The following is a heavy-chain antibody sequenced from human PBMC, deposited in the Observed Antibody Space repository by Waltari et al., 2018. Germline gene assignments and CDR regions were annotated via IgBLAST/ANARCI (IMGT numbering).Heavy chain of an antibody. V-gene: IGHV3-66*02. CDR3: AKDWSG. D-gene: IGHD3-3*01. CDR2: INADGRAT. J-gene: IGHJ4*02. CDR1: GGSISSHY. Sequence: VQLQESGPGLVKPSETLSLTCTVSGGSISSHYWSWIRQPPGKGLEWVSLINADGRATLYADSVKGRFTISRDNSKNTLYLQMNSLRAEDTAVYYCAKDWSGWGQGTLVTVSS.